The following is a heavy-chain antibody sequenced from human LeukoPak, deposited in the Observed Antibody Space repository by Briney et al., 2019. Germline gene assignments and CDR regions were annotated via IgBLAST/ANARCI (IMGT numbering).Heavy chain of an antibody. CDR2: ISGSGGST. CDR3: AKAGSGYDDAFDI. J-gene: IGHJ3*02. Sequence: GGSLRLSCAASGFTFSSYAMSWVRQAPGKGLEWVSAISGSGGSTYYADSVRGRFTISRDNSKNTLYLQMNSLRAEDTAVYYCAKAGSGYDDAFDIWGQGTMVTVSS. V-gene: IGHV3-23*01. D-gene: IGHD5-12*01. CDR1: GFTFSSYA.